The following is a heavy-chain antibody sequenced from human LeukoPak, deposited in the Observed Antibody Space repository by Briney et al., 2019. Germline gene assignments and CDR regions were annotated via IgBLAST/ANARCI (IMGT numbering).Heavy chain of an antibody. V-gene: IGHV5-51*01. Sequence: GESLKISCKGSGYSFTSYWIGWVRQMPGKGLEWMGIIYPGDSDTRYSPSFQGQVTISADKSISTAYLQWSSLEASDSAMYYCARQTRGGIVAAGSDYWGQGTLVTVSS. D-gene: IGHD6-13*01. CDR1: GYSFTSYW. CDR2: IYPGDSDT. CDR3: ARQTRGGIVAAGSDY. J-gene: IGHJ4*02.